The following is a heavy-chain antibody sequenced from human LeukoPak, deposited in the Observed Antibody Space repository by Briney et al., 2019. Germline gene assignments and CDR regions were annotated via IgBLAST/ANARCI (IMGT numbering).Heavy chain of an antibody. J-gene: IGHJ5*02. D-gene: IGHD2/OR15-2a*01. CDR1: GFTFGSYW. CDR3: VIDFQYRTP. CDR2: INTDGRDT. V-gene: IGHV3-74*01. Sequence: GGSLRLSCAASGFTFGSYWMHWVRQAPGKGRLWVSGINTDGRDTRYADSVSARFTSSRDNAKNTLYLQMDSLRAEDSAVYYCVIDFQYRTPWGQGTLVTVSS.